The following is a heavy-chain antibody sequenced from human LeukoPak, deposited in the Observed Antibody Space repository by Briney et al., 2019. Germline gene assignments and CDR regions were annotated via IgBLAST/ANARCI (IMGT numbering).Heavy chain of an antibody. CDR2: INPSGGDA. Sequence: ASVKVSCKASGHPFNGHYMHWVRQAPGQGLEWMGVINPSGGDATYVQKFQGRVTMARDTATSTIYMELRNLRNEDTAVYFCVLGRVYYFDYWGQGALVTVSS. J-gene: IGHJ4*02. CDR1: GHPFNGHY. V-gene: IGHV1-46*02. CDR3: VLGRVYYFDY.